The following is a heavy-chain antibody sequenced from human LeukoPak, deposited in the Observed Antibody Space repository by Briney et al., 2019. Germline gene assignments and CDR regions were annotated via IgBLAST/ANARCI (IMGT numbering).Heavy chain of an antibody. CDR2: ISYDGSNK. D-gene: IGHD4-17*01. CDR3: AKGATVTTLDY. V-gene: IGHV3-30*18. Sequence: GGSLRLSCAASGFTFSSYGMHWVRQAPGKGLEWVAVISYDGSNKYYADSVKGRFTISRDNSKNTLYLQMNSLRAEDTAVYYCAKGATVTTLDYWGQGALVTVSS. CDR1: GFTFSSYG. J-gene: IGHJ4*02.